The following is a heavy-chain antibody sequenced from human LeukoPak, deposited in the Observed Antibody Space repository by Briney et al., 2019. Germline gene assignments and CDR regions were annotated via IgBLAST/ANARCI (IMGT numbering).Heavy chain of an antibody. CDR2: TSHSGST. V-gene: IGHV4-39*07. J-gene: IGHJ3*02. Sequence: SETLSLTCTVSGGSISSGGYYWSWIRQHPGKGLEWIGETSHSGSTNYNPSPESRVTISVDTSKKQFSLKLSSVTAADTAVYFCARKYCSSTSCSYGFDIWGQGTMVTVSS. D-gene: IGHD2-2*01. CDR1: GGSISSGGYY. CDR3: ARKYCSSTSCSYGFDI.